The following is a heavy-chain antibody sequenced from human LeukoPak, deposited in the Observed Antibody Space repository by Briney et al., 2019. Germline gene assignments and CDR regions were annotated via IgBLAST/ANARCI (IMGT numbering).Heavy chain of an antibody. Sequence: PSETLSLTCTVSGASISSYYWNWIRQPPGKGLEWIGYIYYSGSTNYNPSLKSRVTISVDTSKNQFSLKLSSVTAADTAVYYCARGNVTYYDFWSGYSVKNYMDVWGKGTTVTVSS. D-gene: IGHD3-3*01. CDR1: GASISSYY. CDR3: ARGNVTYYDFWSGYSVKNYMDV. CDR2: IYYSGST. V-gene: IGHV4-59*01. J-gene: IGHJ6*03.